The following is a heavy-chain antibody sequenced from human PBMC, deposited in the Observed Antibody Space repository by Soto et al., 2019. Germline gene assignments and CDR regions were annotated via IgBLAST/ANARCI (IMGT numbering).Heavy chain of an antibody. CDR1: GFSFSSDA. J-gene: IGHJ3*02. CDR3: AKDFGYNYGYDAFDI. Sequence: GGSLRLSCAGAGFSFSSDAMSWVRQAPGKGLEWVSGVSGSGGSTYCVDSVKGRFTISRDNSKNTLYLQMNSLRAEDTAVYYCAKDFGYNYGYDAFDIWGQGTMVTVSS. CDR2: VSGSGGST. D-gene: IGHD5-18*01. V-gene: IGHV3-23*01.